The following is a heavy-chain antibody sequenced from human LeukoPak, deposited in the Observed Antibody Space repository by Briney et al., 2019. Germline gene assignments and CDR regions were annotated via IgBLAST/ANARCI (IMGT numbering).Heavy chain of an antibody. J-gene: IGHJ6*03. V-gene: IGHV4-34*01. CDR2: INHSGST. D-gene: IGHD2-2*01. Sequence: SETLSLTCAVYGGSFSGYYWSWIRQPPGKGLEWIGEINHSGSTNYNPSLKSRVNISVDKYKKQFSLKLSSVTAADTAVYYCARGDIVVVPAAMLAYYYYMDVWGKGTTVTVSS. CDR1: GGSFSGYY. CDR3: ARGDIVVVPAAMLAYYYYMDV.